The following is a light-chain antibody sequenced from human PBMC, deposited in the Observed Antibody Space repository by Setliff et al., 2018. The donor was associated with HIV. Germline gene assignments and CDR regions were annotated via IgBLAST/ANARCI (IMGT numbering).Light chain of an antibody. CDR3: GAYAGSYINYV. CDR2: DVS. J-gene: IGLJ1*01. Sequence: QSVLTQPASVSGSRGQSITISCTGTNSDVGGYNYVSWYQQHPGKVPKLILYDVSNRPSGISNRFSGSKSGNTASLTISGLQAEDEADYYCGAYAGSYINYVFGTGTKATVL. CDR1: NSDVGGYNY. V-gene: IGLV2-14*01.